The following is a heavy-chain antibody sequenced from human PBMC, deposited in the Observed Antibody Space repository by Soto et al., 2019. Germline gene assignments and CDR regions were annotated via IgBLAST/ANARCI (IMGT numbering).Heavy chain of an antibody. Sequence: EVQLVESGGGLVKPGGSLRLSCAASGFPFSLAWMSWVRQAPGEGLEWVARIKSETDGGTTDYAAPVEGRFTISRDDSKNTLDLQMSNLKTDATAVYYCTTYDYFWGNSRIRWAYWGQGALVTVSS. CDR3: TTYDYFWGNSRIRWAY. CDR2: IKSETDGGTT. J-gene: IGHJ4*02. CDR1: GFPFSLAW. V-gene: IGHV3-15*01. D-gene: IGHD3-16*02.